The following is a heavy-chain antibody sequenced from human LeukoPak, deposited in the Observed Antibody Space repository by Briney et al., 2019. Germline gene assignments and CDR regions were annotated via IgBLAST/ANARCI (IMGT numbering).Heavy chain of an antibody. Sequence: GGSLRLSCAASGFTFSSYAMSWVRQAPGKGLEWVSAISGSGGSTYYADSVKGRFTISRDNPKNTLYLQMNSLRAEDTAVYYCAKIYYDYVWGSFVDPWGQGTLVTVSS. J-gene: IGHJ5*02. D-gene: IGHD3-16*01. CDR3: AKIYYDYVWGSFVDP. CDR1: GFTFSSYA. V-gene: IGHV3-23*01. CDR2: ISGSGGST.